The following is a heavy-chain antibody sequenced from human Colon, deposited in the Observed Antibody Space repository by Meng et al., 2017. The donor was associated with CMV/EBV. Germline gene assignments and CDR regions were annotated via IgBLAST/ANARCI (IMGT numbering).Heavy chain of an antibody. Sequence: GESLKISCAASAFTFSSYSMNWVRQAPGKGLEWVSSISSSSSYIYYADSVKGRFTISRDNAKNSLYLQMSSLRAEDTAVYYCARDQESGYYFGMDVWGQGTKVTVSS. J-gene: IGHJ6*02. D-gene: IGHD3-10*01. V-gene: IGHV3-21*01. CDR2: ISSSSSYI. CDR3: ARDQESGYYFGMDV. CDR1: AFTFSSYS.